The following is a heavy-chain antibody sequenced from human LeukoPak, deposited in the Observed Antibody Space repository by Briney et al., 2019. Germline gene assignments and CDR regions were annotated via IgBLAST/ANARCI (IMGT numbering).Heavy chain of an antibody. CDR3: ARDYCSSTSCPGPFDY. D-gene: IGHD2-2*01. V-gene: IGHV3-21*01. CDR2: ISGSSSYI. CDR1: GFTFSSYS. J-gene: IGHJ4*02. Sequence: GGSLRLSCAASGFTFSSYSMNWVRQAPGKGLEWVSSISGSSSYIYYADSVRGRFTISRDNAKNSLYLQMNSLRAEDTAVYYCARDYCSSTSCPGPFDYWGQGTLVTVSP.